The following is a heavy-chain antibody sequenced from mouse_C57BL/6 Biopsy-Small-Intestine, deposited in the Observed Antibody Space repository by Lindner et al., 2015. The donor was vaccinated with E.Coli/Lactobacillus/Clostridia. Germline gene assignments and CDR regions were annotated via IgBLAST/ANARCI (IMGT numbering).Heavy chain of an antibody. D-gene: IGHD3-2*02. Sequence: VQLQESGAELVKPGASVKLSCKASGYTFTEYTIHWVKQRSGQGLEWIGWFYPGSGSIKYNEKFKDKATLTVDKSSSTAYMALRSLTSEDSAVYYCARSEGSSGFLDYWGQGTTLTVSS. CDR3: ARSEGSSGFLDY. CDR2: FYPGSGSI. V-gene: IGHV1-62-2*01. CDR1: GYTFTEYT. J-gene: IGHJ2*01.